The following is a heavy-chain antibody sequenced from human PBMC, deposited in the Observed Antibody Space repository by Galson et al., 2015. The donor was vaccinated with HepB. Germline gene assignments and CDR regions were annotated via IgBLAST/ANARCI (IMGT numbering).Heavy chain of an antibody. CDR2: ISYDGSNK. CDR1: GFTFSSYA. V-gene: IGHV3-30*04. Sequence: SLRLSCAASGFTFSSYAMHWVRQAPGKGLEWVAVISYDGSNKYYADSVKGRITISRDNAKNALYLQMNSLRAEDTAVYYCARDMRDWGIFGLAVKGVGNYYGMDVWGQGTTVTVSS. CDR3: ARDMRDWGIFGLAVKGVGNYYGMDV. J-gene: IGHJ6*02. D-gene: IGHD3/OR15-3a*01.